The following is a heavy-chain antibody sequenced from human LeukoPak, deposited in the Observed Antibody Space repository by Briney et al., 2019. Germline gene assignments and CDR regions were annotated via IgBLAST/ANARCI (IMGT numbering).Heavy chain of an antibody. D-gene: IGHD2-2*01. J-gene: IGHJ6*02. CDR3: ARVSADYYYGMDV. CDR2: IYYSGST. V-gene: IGHV4-59*08. CDR1: GGSISSYY. Sequence: SETLSLTCTVSGGSISSYYWSWIRQPPGKGLEWIGYIYYSGSTNYNPSLKSRVTISVDTSKNQFSLKLSSVTAADTAVCYCARVSADYYYGMDVWGQGTTVTVSS.